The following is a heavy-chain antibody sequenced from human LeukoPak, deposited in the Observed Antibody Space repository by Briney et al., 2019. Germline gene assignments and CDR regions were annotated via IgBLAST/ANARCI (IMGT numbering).Heavy chain of an antibody. Sequence: SETLSLTCTVSGGSISSSSYYWGWIRQPPGKGLEWIGSIYYSGSTYYNPSLKSRVTISVDPSKNQFSLKLSSVTAADTAVYYCARHGSDYYDSSVGTFDIWGQGTMVTVSS. CDR2: IYYSGST. J-gene: IGHJ3*02. D-gene: IGHD3-22*01. V-gene: IGHV4-39*01. CDR3: ARHGSDYYDSSVGTFDI. CDR1: GGSISSSSYY.